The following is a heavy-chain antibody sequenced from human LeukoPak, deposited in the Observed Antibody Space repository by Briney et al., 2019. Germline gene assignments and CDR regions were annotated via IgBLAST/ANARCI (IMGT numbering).Heavy chain of an antibody. V-gene: IGHV3-7*05. CDR1: GFSFTGHA. CDR2: IKQDGSEK. J-gene: IGHJ3*02. Sequence: GGSLGLSYSASGFSFTGHAMHWVRQAPGKGLEWVANIKQDGSEKYYVDSVKGRFTISRDNAKNSLYLQMNSLRAEDTAVYYCARDAKFHDAFDIWGQGTMVTVSS. CDR3: ARDAKFHDAFDI.